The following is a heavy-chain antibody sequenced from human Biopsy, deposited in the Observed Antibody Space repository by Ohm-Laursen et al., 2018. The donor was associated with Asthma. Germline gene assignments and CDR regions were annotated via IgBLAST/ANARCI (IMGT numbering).Heavy chain of an antibody. D-gene: IGHD2-2*01. Sequence: ASVKVSCKSLGGTFNTYVIGWVRQAPRQGLEWMGGINSVFGTTTYPQKFQDRVTITADDSTSTVYMELSSLRSEDTAVYYCARKAGSCISRTCYSLDFWGQGTLVTVSS. J-gene: IGHJ4*02. CDR2: INSVFGTT. CDR1: GGTFNTYV. V-gene: IGHV1-69*13. CDR3: ARKAGSCISRTCYSLDF.